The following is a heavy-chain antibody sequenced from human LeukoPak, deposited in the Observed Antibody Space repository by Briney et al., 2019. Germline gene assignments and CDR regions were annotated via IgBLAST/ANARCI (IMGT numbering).Heavy chain of an antibody. V-gene: IGHV4-4*07. Sequence: SETLSLTCTASGGSISSYYWSWIRQPAGKGLEWIGRIYTSGSTNYNPSLKSRVTMSVDTSKNQFSLKLSSVTAAETAVYYCARSHPSGSYYDFDYWGQGTLVTVSS. D-gene: IGHD1-26*01. J-gene: IGHJ4*02. CDR3: ARSHPSGSYYDFDY. CDR2: IYTSGST. CDR1: GGSISSYY.